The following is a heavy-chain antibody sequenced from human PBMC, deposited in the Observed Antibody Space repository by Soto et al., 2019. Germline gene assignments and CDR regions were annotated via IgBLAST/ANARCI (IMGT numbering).Heavy chain of an antibody. CDR1: RYRFTNYW. CDR3: ARDDCSGTPCYEFDY. J-gene: IGHJ4*02. D-gene: IGHD2-2*01. Sequence: GESHTITCKGFRYRFTNYWVGWVRQILGKGLEWMGMIWTGDSDSRYSPAFQGQGSISADKSINTAYLHWSILKASDTAMYYCARDDCSGTPCYEFDYWGQGTQVTVSS. CDR2: IWTGDSDS. V-gene: IGHV5-51*01.